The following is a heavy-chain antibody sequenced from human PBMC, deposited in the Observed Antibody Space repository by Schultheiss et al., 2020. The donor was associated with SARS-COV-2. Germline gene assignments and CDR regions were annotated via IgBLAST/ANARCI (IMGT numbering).Heavy chain of an antibody. CDR3: ARGENWNYDY. Sequence: SETLSLTCTVSGDSISSYYWSWIRQPPGKGLEWIGEINQSGGTDYNASLKSRVTMSADTSKSHFYLKLSSVTAADTAVYYCARGENWNYDYWGQGTLVTVSS. D-gene: IGHD1-7*01. CDR1: GDSISSYY. CDR2: INQSGGT. V-gene: IGHV4-34*01. J-gene: IGHJ4*02.